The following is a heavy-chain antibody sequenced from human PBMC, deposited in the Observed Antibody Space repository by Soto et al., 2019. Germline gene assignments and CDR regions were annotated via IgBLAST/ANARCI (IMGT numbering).Heavy chain of an antibody. Sequence: GSLRLSCAASGFTFRSYSMNWVRQAPGKGLEWVSYISISSRTIYYVDSVKGRFTISRDDAKNSLYLQMNSLRDEDTSVYYCARDNGIAGSFDPWGQGTLVTVSS. D-gene: IGHD6-13*01. CDR1: GFTFRSYS. J-gene: IGHJ5*02. CDR3: ARDNGIAGSFDP. CDR2: ISISSRTI. V-gene: IGHV3-48*02.